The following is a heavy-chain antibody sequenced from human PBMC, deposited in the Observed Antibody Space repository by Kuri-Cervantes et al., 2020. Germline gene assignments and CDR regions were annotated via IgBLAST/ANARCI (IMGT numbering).Heavy chain of an antibody. D-gene: IGHD2-15*01. J-gene: IGHJ5*02. CDR1: GYTFTGYY. CDR3: ASSPHCSGGSCDWFDP. Sequence: ASVKVSCKASGYTFTGYYMHWVRQAPGQGLEWMGWINPNSGGTNYAQKFQGRVTITADKSTSTAYMELSSLRSEDTAVYYCASSPHCSGGSCDWFDPWGQGTLVTVSS. V-gene: IGHV1-2*02. CDR2: INPNSGGT.